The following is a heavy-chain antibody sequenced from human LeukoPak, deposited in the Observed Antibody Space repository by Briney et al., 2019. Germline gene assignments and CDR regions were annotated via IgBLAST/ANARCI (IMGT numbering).Heavy chain of an antibody. Sequence: GGSLRLSCAASGFTFSSYSMNWVRQAPGKGLEWVSYISSSSTIYYADSVKGRFAISRDNAKNSLYLQMNSLRAEDTAVYHCARAHYYDSSGQGHDAFDIWGQGTMVTVSS. CDR2: ISSSSTI. CDR1: GFTFSSYS. V-gene: IGHV3-48*04. CDR3: ARAHYYDSSGQGHDAFDI. J-gene: IGHJ3*02. D-gene: IGHD3-22*01.